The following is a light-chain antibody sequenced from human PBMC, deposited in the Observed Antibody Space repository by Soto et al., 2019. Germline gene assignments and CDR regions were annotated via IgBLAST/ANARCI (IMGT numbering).Light chain of an antibody. CDR3: QSYNDLPLT. Sequence: DIVLRNSPDTLSLSAAERATLSCRASQSVASLYLAWYQQKSGQAPRLLIYGASTRASGIPTRFSGSGSGTEFTLTISSLQSEDFAVYFCQSYNDLPLTFCGGTKVDIK. CDR2: GAS. J-gene: IGKJ4*01. CDR1: QSVASLY. V-gene: IGKV3D-15*01.